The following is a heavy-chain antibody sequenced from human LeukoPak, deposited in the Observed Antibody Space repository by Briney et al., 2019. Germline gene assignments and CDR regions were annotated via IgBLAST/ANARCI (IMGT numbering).Heavy chain of an antibody. CDR2: ISYDGSNK. Sequence: GGSLRLSCAASGFTFSSYGMSWVRQAPGKGLEWVAVISYDGSNKYYADSVKGRFTISRDNSKNTLYLQMNSLRAEDTAVYYCAKHPGGFTGIVNYYYMDVWGEGTTVTVS. V-gene: IGHV3-30*18. J-gene: IGHJ6*03. CDR3: AKHPGGFTGIVNYYYMDV. D-gene: IGHD3-16*02. CDR1: GFTFSSYG.